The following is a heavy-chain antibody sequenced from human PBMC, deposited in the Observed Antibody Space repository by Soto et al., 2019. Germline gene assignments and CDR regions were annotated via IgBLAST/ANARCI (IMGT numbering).Heavy chain of an antibody. J-gene: IGHJ5*02. Sequence: KPSETLSLTCTVSGASIKSYYWAWIRQPAGKGLEWIGRVFASGTTNYSPSLRNRITMSVDTSRNQFSLEMRSMTAADTAMYYCATYSGTYLNWLDPWAQGILVTVSS. CDR3: ATYSGTYLNWLDP. CDR2: VFASGTT. D-gene: IGHD6-25*01. CDR1: GASIKSYY. V-gene: IGHV4-4*07.